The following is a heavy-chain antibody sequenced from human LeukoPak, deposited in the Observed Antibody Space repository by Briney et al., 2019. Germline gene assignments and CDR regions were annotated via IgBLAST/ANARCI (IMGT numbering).Heavy chain of an antibody. J-gene: IGHJ6*02. V-gene: IGHV3-66*04. CDR3: ARPQVSGSSWYGDYYGMDV. CDR2: IYSGGST. CDR1: GFTVSSNY. D-gene: IGHD6-13*01. Sequence: PGGSLRLSCAASGFTVSSNYMSWVRQAPGKGLEWVSVIYSGGSTYYADSVKGRFTISRDNSKNTLYLQMNSLRAEDTAVYYCARPQVSGSSWYGDYYGMDVWGQGTTVTVSS.